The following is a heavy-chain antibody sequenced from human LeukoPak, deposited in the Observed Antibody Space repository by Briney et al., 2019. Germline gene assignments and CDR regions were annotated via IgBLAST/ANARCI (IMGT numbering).Heavy chain of an antibody. CDR2: INQDGSEK. CDR1: GFIFSVYW. CDR3: ARRGYYYDSSGYYLGGFDY. J-gene: IGHJ4*02. V-gene: IGHV3-7*01. Sequence: GGSLRLSCAASGFIFSVYWMSWVRQAPGKGLEWVANINQDGSEKYFVDSVKGRFTISRDNAKNSLYLQMNSLRAEDTAVYYCARRGYYYDSSGYYLGGFDYWGQGTLVTVSS. D-gene: IGHD3-22*01.